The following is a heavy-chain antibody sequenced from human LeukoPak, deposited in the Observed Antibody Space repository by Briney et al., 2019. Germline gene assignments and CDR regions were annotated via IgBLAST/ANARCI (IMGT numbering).Heavy chain of an antibody. CDR2: INHSGST. D-gene: IGHD6-13*01. CDR3: ARGGIAAAGDY. V-gene: IGHV4-34*01. Sequence: PGGSLILSCAASGFTLRSYDMSWIRPPPGKGLEWIGEINHSGSTNYNPSLKSRVTISVDTSKNQFSLKLSSVTAADTAVYYCARGGIAAAGDYWSQGTLVTVSS. CDR1: GFTLRSYD. J-gene: IGHJ4*02.